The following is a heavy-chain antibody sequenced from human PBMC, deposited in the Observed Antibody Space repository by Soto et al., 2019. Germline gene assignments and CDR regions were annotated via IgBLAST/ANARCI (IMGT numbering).Heavy chain of an antibody. CDR2: IYYSGST. CDR1: GGSISSGGYY. D-gene: IGHD6-13*01. J-gene: IGHJ5*02. Sequence: PSETLSLTCTVFGGSISSGGYYWGWIRQHPGKGLEWIGYIYYSGSTYYNPSLKSRVTISVDTSKNQFSLKLSSVTAADTAVYYCASILSAAAGLPPDTNWFDPWGQGTLVTVSS. CDR3: ASILSAAAGLPPDTNWFDP. V-gene: IGHV4-31*03.